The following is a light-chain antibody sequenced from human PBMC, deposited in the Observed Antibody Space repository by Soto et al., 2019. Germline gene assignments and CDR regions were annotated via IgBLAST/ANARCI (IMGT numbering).Light chain of an antibody. CDR2: AAS. CDR3: QQSYSTLIT. Sequence: DIQMTQSPCSLSASVGDGVTITCRASQSISSYLNWYQQKPGKAPKLLIYAASSLQSGVPSRFSGSGSGTDFTLTISSLQPEDFATYYCQQSYSTLITFGQGTRLEIK. CDR1: QSISSY. J-gene: IGKJ5*01. V-gene: IGKV1-39*01.